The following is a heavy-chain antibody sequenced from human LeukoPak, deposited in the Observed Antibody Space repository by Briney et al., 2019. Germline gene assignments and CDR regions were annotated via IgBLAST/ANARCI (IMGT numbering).Heavy chain of an antibody. CDR1: GGSISSSSYY. V-gene: IGHV4-39*07. D-gene: IGHD1-14*01. CDR2: IYYSGIT. J-gene: IGHJ3*02. Sequence: SETLSLTCTVSGGSISSSSYYWGWIRQPPGKGLEWIGSIYYSGITYYNPSLKSRVTISVDKSKNQFSLKLSSVTAADTAVYYCARGADPEGAFDIWGQGTMVTVSS. CDR3: ARGADPEGAFDI.